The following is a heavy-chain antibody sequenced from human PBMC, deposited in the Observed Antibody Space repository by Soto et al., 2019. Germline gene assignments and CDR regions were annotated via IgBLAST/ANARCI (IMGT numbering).Heavy chain of an antibody. Sequence: GGSLRLSCAASGFTFSGSAMHWVRQAPGKGLEWVGRIRSKPNNYATAYAASVKGRFSISRDDSKNTAYLQVNGLKTEDTAVYYCSGGQNDYNYYYYYPMDVWGRGTTVTVSS. CDR3: SGGQNDYNYYYYYPMDV. CDR1: GFTFSGSA. D-gene: IGHD4-4*01. V-gene: IGHV3-73*01. J-gene: IGHJ6*02. CDR2: IRSKPNNYAT.